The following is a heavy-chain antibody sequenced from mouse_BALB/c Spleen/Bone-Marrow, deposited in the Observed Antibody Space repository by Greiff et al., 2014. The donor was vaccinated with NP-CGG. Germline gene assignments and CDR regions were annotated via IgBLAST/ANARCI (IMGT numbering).Heavy chain of an antibody. V-gene: IGHV2-6-7*01. CDR1: GFSLTGYG. CDR3: ARDSFLITRALDY. D-gene: IGHD2-4*01. J-gene: IGHJ4*01. Sequence: VMLVESGPGLVAPSQSLSITCTVSGFSLTGYGVSWVRQSPGKGPEWLGMIWGDGSTDYNSALKSRLSISKDNSKSQVFLKMNSLQTDDTARYYCARDSFLITRALDYWGQGTSVTVSS. CDR2: IWGDGST.